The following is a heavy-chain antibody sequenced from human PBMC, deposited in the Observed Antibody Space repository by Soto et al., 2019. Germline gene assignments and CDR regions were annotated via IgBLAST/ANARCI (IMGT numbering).Heavy chain of an antibody. Sequence: EVQLVESGGGLVQPGGSLRLSCAASGFTFSSYWMHWVRQAPGKGLVWVSRINSDGSRTSDADSVKGRFTISRDNAKNTLYLQMNSLRAEDTAVYYCARAPRPEIAVAGTWFDYWGKGTLVTVSS. D-gene: IGHD6-19*01. CDR2: INSDGSRT. CDR3: ARAPRPEIAVAGTWFDY. V-gene: IGHV3-74*01. CDR1: GFTFSSYW. J-gene: IGHJ4*02.